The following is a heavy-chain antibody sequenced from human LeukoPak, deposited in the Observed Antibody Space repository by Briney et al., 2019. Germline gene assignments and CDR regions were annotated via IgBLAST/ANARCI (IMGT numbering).Heavy chain of an antibody. D-gene: IGHD1-7*01. CDR3: ARSDSEYNWNYADYYYHMDV. J-gene: IGHJ6*03. V-gene: IGHV1-69*13. Sequence: ASVKVSCKASGGTFGSYAISWLRQAPGQGLEWMGGIIPIFGTANYAQKFQGRVTITADESTSTAYMELSSLRSEDTAAYYCARSDSEYNWNYADYYYHMDVWGKGTTVTVSS. CDR2: IIPIFGTA. CDR1: GGTFGSYA.